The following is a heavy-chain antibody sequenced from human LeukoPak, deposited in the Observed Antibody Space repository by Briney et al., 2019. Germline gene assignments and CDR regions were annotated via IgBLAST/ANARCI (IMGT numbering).Heavy chain of an antibody. CDR3: ARGGGLDV. Sequence: GGSLRLSCAASGFTFSSYWMNRARQAPGKGLEWVASINHNGNVNYYVDSVKGRFTISRDNAKNSLYLQMSNLRAEDTAVYFCARGGGLDVWGQGATVTVSS. J-gene: IGHJ6*02. CDR1: GFTFSSYW. V-gene: IGHV3-7*03. D-gene: IGHD3-16*01. CDR2: INHNGNVN.